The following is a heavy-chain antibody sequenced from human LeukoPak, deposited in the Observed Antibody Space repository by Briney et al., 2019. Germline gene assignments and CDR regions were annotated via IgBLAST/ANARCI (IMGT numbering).Heavy chain of an antibody. D-gene: IGHD2-21*02. CDR3: ARAELLSLDY. CDR2: ISYDGSNK. Sequence: PGGSLRLSCAASGFTFSSYSMNWVRQAPGKGLEWAAVISYDGSNKYYADSVKGRFTISRDNSKNTLYLQMNSLRAEDTAAYYCARAELLSLDYWGQGTLVTVSS. V-gene: IGHV3-30*03. J-gene: IGHJ4*02. CDR1: GFTFSSYS.